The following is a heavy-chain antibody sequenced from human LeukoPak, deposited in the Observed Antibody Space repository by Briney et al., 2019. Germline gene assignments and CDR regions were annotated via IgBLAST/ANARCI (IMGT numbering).Heavy chain of an antibody. CDR3: AKRTVTLYYFDY. V-gene: IGHV3-23*01. J-gene: IGHJ4*02. D-gene: IGHD4-17*01. CDR2: ISGGGGST. CDR1: GFTFSSYA. Sequence: GGSLRLSCAASGFTFSSYAISWVRQAPGKGLEWVSAISGGGGSTYYADSVKGRFTISRDNSKNTLYLEMNSLRAEDTAVYYCAKRTVTLYYFDYWGQGTLVTVSS.